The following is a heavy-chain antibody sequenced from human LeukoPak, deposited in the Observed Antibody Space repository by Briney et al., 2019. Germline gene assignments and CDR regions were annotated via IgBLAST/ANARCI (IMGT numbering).Heavy chain of an antibody. CDR3: ARVLWGRSGCNRWLYYFDY. CDR1: GSTFTGYY. Sequence: ASVTLSCKASGSTFTGYYMHWVRQPPRQGLEWMGWINPNSGGTNYAQKSHERVTITREPTISTPYLEMSRLRSDDTAAYYCARVLWGRSGCNRWLYYFDYWGQGTRVSVSS. J-gene: IGHJ4*02. V-gene: IGHV1-2*02. CDR2: INPNSGGT. D-gene: IGHD3-9*01.